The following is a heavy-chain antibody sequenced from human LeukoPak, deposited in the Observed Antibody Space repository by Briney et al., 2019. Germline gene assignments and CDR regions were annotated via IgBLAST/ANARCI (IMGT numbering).Heavy chain of an antibody. V-gene: IGHV3-48*01. J-gene: IGHJ4*02. CDR2: ITSSSSVI. CDR3: ARKGLPDY. Sequence: GGSLRLSCAASGFTFSDYSMDWVRQAPGKGLEWLSYITSSSSVIYYADSMKGRFTVSRDNARNSLYLQMNSLRAEDTAVYYCARKGLPDYGGQGTLVTVSS. CDR1: GFTFSDYS.